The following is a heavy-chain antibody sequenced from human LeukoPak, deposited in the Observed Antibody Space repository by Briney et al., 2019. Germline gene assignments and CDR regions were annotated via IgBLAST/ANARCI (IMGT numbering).Heavy chain of an antibody. Sequence: PGGSLRLSCAASGFTFSSYGMHWVRQAPGKGLEWVAVISYDGSNKYYADSVKGRFTISRDNSKNTLYLQMNSLRAEDTAVYYCAKDLIVATIFRYYYYYYGMDVWGQGTTVTVSS. CDR3: AKDLIVATIFRYYYYYYGMDV. J-gene: IGHJ6*02. CDR1: GFTFSSYG. D-gene: IGHD5-12*01. V-gene: IGHV3-30*18. CDR2: ISYDGSNK.